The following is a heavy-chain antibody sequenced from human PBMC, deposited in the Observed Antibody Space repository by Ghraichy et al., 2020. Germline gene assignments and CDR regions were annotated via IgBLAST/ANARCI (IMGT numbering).Heavy chain of an antibody. J-gene: IGHJ6*02. V-gene: IGHV3-23*01. CDR3: AKVRDYYDSSGYYRYYYYYGMDV. Sequence: GGSLRLSCAASGFTFSSYAMSWVRQAPGKGLEWVSAISGSGGSTYYADSVKGRFTISRDNSKNTLYLQMNSLRAEDMAVYYCAKVRDYYDSSGYYRYYYYYGMDVWGQGTTVTVSS. D-gene: IGHD3-22*01. CDR1: GFTFSSYA. CDR2: ISGSGGST.